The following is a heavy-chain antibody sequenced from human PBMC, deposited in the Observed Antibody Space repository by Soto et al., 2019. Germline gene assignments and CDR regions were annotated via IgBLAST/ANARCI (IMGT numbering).Heavy chain of an antibody. CDR3: VRTVGATIRWFDP. Sequence: QVQLVQSGGEVKKPGASVKVSCKASGYTFTNYGISWVRQAPGQGLEWMGWISAYNGNTNYPQKFQGRVTMTTDTSTTTAYIELRSLRFDDTAVYYCVRTVGATIRWFDPWGQGTLVTVSS. CDR2: ISAYNGNT. D-gene: IGHD1-26*01. CDR1: GYTFTNYG. V-gene: IGHV1-18*01. J-gene: IGHJ5*02.